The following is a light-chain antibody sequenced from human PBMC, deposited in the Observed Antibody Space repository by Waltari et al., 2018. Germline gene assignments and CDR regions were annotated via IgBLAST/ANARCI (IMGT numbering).Light chain of an antibody. Sequence: QPVLTQSPSATASLVASVKLTATLSSGHSSNALEWQQQQPDKGPRFLLKVNRDGAPNKGDGIPDRFSGSSSGAERYLTISSLQSDDEADYYCQTWGTGIQVFGGGTK. CDR3: QTWGTGIQV. J-gene: IGLJ2*01. CDR1: SGHSSNA. CDR2: VNRDGAP. V-gene: IGLV4-69*01.